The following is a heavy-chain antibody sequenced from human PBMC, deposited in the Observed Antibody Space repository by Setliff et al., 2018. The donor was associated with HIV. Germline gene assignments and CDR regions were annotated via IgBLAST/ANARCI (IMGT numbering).Heavy chain of an antibody. Sequence: GGSLRLSCAASGFTFSGYWMSWVRKAPGKGLEWVANINQDGGETYYKDSVKGRLAISRDNANNSLHLQMNSLRVEDTAIYYCARAAPRAGAAPLAYDYWGQGTLVTVSS. CDR2: INQDGGET. V-gene: IGHV3-7*01. J-gene: IGHJ4*02. D-gene: IGHD1-26*01. CDR1: GFTFSGYW. CDR3: ARAAPRAGAAPLAYDY.